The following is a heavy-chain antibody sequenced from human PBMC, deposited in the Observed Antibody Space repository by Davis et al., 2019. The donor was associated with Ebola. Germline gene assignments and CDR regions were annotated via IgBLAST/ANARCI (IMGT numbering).Heavy chain of an antibody. CDR1: GGSISSSSYY. CDR2: IYYSGST. J-gene: IGHJ3*02. CDR3: ARDGFPHDAFDI. Sequence: MPSETLSLTCTVSGGSISSSSYYWSWIRQPPGKGLEWIGSIYYSGSTYYNPSLKSRVTISVDTSKNQFSLKLSSVTAADTAVYYCARDGFPHDAFDIWGQGTMVTVSS. V-gene: IGHV4-39*07.